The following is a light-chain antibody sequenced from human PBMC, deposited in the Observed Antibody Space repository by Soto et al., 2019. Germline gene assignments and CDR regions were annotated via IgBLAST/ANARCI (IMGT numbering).Light chain of an antibody. Sequence: DIQMTQSPSSLSSSVGDRVTITCRASQSIDSYLNWYQQKPGKAPKLLIYAGSSLQSGVPSRFSGSGSGTDFTLTISSLQPEDFATYYCQQSYSTLLTFGGGTKVEI. V-gene: IGKV1-39*01. CDR1: QSIDSY. CDR3: QQSYSTLLT. J-gene: IGKJ4*01. CDR2: AGS.